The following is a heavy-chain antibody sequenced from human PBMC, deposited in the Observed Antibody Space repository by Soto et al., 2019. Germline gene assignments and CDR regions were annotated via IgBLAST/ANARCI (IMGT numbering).Heavy chain of an antibody. J-gene: IGHJ5*02. V-gene: IGHV1-69*12. CDR2: IIPIFGTA. CDR1: GGTFRSYA. D-gene: IGHD6-19*01. CDR3: ARSRGYSSGLNWFDH. Sequence: QVQLVQSGAEVKKPGSSVKVSCKASGGTFRSYAISWVRQAPGQGLEWMGGIIPIFGTANYAQKFQGIVTITADESTSTAYMELSSLRSEDTAVYYCARSRGYSSGLNWFDHWGQGTLVTVSS.